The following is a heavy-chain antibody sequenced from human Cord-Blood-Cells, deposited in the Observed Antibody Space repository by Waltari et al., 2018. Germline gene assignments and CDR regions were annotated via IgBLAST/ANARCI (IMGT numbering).Heavy chain of an antibody. Sequence: QVQLVQSGAEVKKPGSSVKVSCKASGGTFSSYAISWVRQAPGHGLEWMGVMIPILVIANDAQKCQGRGTMTADKSTSTAYMELGSLRSEGTAVYYCARGSVRVYMDVWGKGTTVTVSS. J-gene: IGHJ6*03. CDR3: ARGSVRVYMDV. V-gene: IGHV1-69*10. CDR1: GGTFSSYA. D-gene: IGHD3-10*02. CDR2: MIPILVIA.